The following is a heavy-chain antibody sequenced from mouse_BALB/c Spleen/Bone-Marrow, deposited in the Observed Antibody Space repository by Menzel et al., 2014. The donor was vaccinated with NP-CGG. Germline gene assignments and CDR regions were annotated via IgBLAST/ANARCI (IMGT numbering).Heavy chain of an antibody. J-gene: IGHJ2*01. V-gene: IGHV3-2*02. Sequence: VQLKQSGPGLVKPSQSLSLTCTVTGYSITSDYAWNWIRQFPGNKLEWMGYISYSGSTSYNPSLKSRIPITRDTSKNQFFLQLNSVTTEDTATYYCARWNGNYYFDYWGQGTTLTVSS. CDR2: ISYSGST. CDR3: ARWNGNYYFDY. CDR1: GYSITSDYA. D-gene: IGHD2-1*01.